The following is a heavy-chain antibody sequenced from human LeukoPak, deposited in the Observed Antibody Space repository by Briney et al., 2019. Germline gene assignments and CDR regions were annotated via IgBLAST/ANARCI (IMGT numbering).Heavy chain of an antibody. J-gene: IGHJ1*01. V-gene: IGHV5-51*01. D-gene: IGHD3-22*01. Sequence: GESLKISCQGSGYSFTSYWIGWVRQMPGKGLEWMGIIYPGDSDTRYSPSFQGQVTISADKSISTAYLQWSSLKASDTAMYYCARLRDYYDSSGYFQHWGQGTLVTVSS. CDR1: GYSFTSYW. CDR2: IYPGDSDT. CDR3: ARLRDYYDSSGYFQH.